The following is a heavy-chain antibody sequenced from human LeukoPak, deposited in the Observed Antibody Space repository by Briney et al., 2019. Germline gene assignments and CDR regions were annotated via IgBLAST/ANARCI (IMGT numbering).Heavy chain of an antibody. V-gene: IGHV4-59*08. D-gene: IGHD7-27*01. J-gene: IGHJ4*02. CDR2: IFHTGST. CDR1: SGSISNYY. CDR3: AVWGGDRIDY. Sequence: SETLSLTCTVSSGSISNYYWSWIRQPPGKGLEWIGYIFHTGSTNYNPSLESRVTISVDTSKNQFSLNPNSVTAADTAVYYCAVWGGDRIDYWGQGTLVTVSS.